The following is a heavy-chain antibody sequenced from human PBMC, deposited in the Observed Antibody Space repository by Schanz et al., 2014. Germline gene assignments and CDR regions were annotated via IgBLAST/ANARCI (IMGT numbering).Heavy chain of an antibody. Sequence: QVQLVESGGGVVQPGRSLRLSCAASGFTFSTYAMHWVRQAPGKGLEWVAYISNDGSSKYYADSVKGRFTISRDNSDNTLFLQMNSLRAEDTAVYYCAKVREWWPYYFDYWGQGTLVTVSS. CDR3: AKVREWWPYYFDY. D-gene: IGHD2-15*01. J-gene: IGHJ4*02. V-gene: IGHV3-30*07. CDR2: ISNDGSSK. CDR1: GFTFSTYA.